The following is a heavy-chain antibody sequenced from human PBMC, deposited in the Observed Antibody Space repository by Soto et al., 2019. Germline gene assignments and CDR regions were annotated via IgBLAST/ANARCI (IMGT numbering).Heavy chain of an antibody. J-gene: IGHJ4*02. D-gene: IGHD5-18*01. V-gene: IGHV4-59*01. CDR2: IYYSGST. Sequence: PSETLSLTFTVSGGSISSYYWSWIRQPPGKGLEWIGYIYYSGSTNYNPSLKSRVTISVDTSKNQFSLKLSSVTAADTAVYYCARLKSRGYSYGYFDYWGQGTLVTVSS. CDR1: GGSISSYY. CDR3: ARLKSRGYSYGYFDY.